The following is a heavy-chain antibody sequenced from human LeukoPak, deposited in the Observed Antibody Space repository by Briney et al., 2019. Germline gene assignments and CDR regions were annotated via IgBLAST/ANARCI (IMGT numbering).Heavy chain of an antibody. J-gene: IGHJ3*02. CDR2: INPSGGST. CDR1: GYTFTSYY. V-gene: IGHV1-46*01. Sequence: ASVKVSCKASGYTFTSYYMHWVRQAPGQGLEWMGIINPSGGSTSYAQKFQGRVTMTRDTSTSTVYMELSSLRSEDTAVYYCARDGSGSSSSDRAFDIWGQGTMVTVSS. D-gene: IGHD1-26*01. CDR3: ARDGSGSSSSDRAFDI.